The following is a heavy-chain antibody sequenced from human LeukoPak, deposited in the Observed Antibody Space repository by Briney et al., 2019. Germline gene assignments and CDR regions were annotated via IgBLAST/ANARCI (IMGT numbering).Heavy chain of an antibody. CDR3: ARNILFAFDI. CDR1: GLTFSSSY. Sequence: GGSLRLSCAASGLTFSSSYMSWVRQAPGKGLEWVSIIYNDGSTYYADSMKGRFTISRDNSKNTLYLQVSSLRAEDTAMYYCARNILFAFDIWGQGTMVTVSS. J-gene: IGHJ3*02. V-gene: IGHV3-53*01. CDR2: IYNDGST.